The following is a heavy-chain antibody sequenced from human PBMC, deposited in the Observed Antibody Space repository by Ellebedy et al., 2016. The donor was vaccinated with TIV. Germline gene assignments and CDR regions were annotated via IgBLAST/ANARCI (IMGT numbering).Heavy chain of an antibody. J-gene: IGHJ4*02. D-gene: IGHD2-2*02. CDR3: ARGGGYCSSTSCYIATDY. Sequence: GGSLRLXCAAPGFTFSNYAMHWVRQAPGKGLEWVAVISYDGSSKYYADSVKGRFTISRDNSKNTLYLQMNSLRAEDTAVYYCARGGGYCSSTSCYIATDYWGQGTLVTVSS. CDR1: GFTFSNYA. CDR2: ISYDGSSK. V-gene: IGHV3-30-3*01.